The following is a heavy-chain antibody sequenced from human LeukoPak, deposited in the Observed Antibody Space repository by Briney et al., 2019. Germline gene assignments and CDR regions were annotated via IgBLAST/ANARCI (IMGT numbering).Heavy chain of an antibody. V-gene: IGHV4-34*01. CDR1: GGSFSGYY. Sequence: SETLSLTCAVYGGSFSGYYWSWIRQPPGKGLEWIGEINHSGSTNYNPSLKSRVTISVDTSKNQFSLKLSSVTAADTAVYYCARRKRPRVTTRSGYFDLWGRGTLVTVSS. CDR3: ARRKRPRVTTRSGYFDL. J-gene: IGHJ2*01. CDR2: INHSGST. D-gene: IGHD4-17*01.